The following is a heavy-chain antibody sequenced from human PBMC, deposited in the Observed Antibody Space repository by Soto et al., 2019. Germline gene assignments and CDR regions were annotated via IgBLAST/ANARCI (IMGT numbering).Heavy chain of an antibody. CDR3: ARTAPMDAGDKYYYDF. J-gene: IGHJ4*02. CDR2: NIPFFGTA. D-gene: IGHD3-16*01. Sequence: QVQLVQSGAEVKKTGSSVKVSCKTSGGTFSTFGISWVRQAPGQGLEWMGGNIPFFGTAEYSQKFEDKITITADESTNTAYMELRSLTSENTAIYYCARTAPMDAGDKYYYDFWGQGALVTVSS. CDR1: GGTFSTFG. V-gene: IGHV1-69*01.